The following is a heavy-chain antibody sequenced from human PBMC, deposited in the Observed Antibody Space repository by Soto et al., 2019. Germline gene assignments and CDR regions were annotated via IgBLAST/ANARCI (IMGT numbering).Heavy chain of an antibody. CDR2: IYYSGST. D-gene: IGHD2-21*02. CDR1: GGSISSSSYY. Sequence: SETLSLTCTVSGGSISSSSYYWGWIRQPPGKGLEWIGSIYYSGSTYYNPSLKSRVTISVDTSKNQFSLKLSSVTAADTAVYYCARPYFLAYCGGDCYDAFDIWGQGTMVTVSS. V-gene: IGHV4-39*01. J-gene: IGHJ3*02. CDR3: ARPYFLAYCGGDCYDAFDI.